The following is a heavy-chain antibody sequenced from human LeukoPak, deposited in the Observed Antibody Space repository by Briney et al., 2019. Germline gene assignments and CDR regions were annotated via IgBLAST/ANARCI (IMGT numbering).Heavy chain of an antibody. CDR1: GGTFSSYA. CDR2: IIPIFGTA. Sequence: ASVKVSFKASGGTFSSYAISWVRQAPGQGLGWMGGIIPIFGTANYAQKFQGRVTITADESTSTAYMELSSLRSEDTAVYYCATELRSAVAEPFDYWGQGTLVTVSS. J-gene: IGHJ4*02. CDR3: ATELRSAVAEPFDY. D-gene: IGHD6-19*01. V-gene: IGHV1-69*13.